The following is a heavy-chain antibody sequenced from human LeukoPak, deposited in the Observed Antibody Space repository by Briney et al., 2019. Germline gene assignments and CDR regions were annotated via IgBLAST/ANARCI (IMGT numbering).Heavy chain of an antibody. D-gene: IGHD1-7*01. J-gene: IGHJ5*02. CDR2: INPNSGGT. CDR1: GYTFTDYY. Sequence: ASVKVSCKASGYTFTDYYMHWVRQAPGQGLEWMGWINPNSGGTNYAQKFQGRVTMTRGTSISTAYMELSRLRSDDTAVYYCARVDYWNYGWFDPWGQGTLVTVSS. V-gene: IGHV1-2*02. CDR3: ARVDYWNYGWFDP.